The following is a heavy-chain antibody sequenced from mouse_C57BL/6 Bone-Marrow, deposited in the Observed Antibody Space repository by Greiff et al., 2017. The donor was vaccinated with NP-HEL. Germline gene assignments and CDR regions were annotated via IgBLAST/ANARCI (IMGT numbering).Heavy chain of an antibody. CDR1: GFTFTDYY. Sequence: DVMLVESGGGLVQPGGSLSLSCAASGFTFTDYYMSWVRQPPGKALEWLGFIRNKANGYTTEYSASVKGRFTISRDTSPSILSLQMNALRAEDSATYYCARYGFRWLLRGGYYFDYWGQGTTPTVSS. CDR2: IRNKANGYTT. V-gene: IGHV7-3*01. CDR3: ARYGFRWLLRGGYYFDY. D-gene: IGHD2-3*01. J-gene: IGHJ2*01.